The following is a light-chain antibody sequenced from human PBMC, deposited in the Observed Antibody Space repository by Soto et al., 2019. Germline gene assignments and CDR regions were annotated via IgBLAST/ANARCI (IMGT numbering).Light chain of an antibody. CDR1: QSVSSY. CDR3: QQRSNWSPYT. Sequence: EIVLTQSPATLSLSPGERATLSCRASQSVSSYLAWYQQKPGQAPRLLIYDASNRATGIPARFSGSGSGTDYSHTISSLEPEDFSVYYCQQRSNWSPYTFGQGTKLEIK. CDR2: DAS. V-gene: IGKV3-11*01. J-gene: IGKJ2*01.